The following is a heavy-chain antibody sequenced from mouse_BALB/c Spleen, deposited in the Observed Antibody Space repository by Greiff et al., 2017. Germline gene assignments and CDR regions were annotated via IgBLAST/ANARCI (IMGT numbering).Heavy chain of an antibody. D-gene: IGHD2-10*01. Sequence: QVQLQQSAAELARPGASVKMSCKASGYTFTSYTMHWVKQRPGQGLEWIGYINPSSGYTEYNQKFKDKTTLTADKSSSTAYMQLSSLTSEDSAVYYCARSSYYGNYVDFDYWGQGTTLTVSS. CDR2: INPSSGYT. CDR1: GYTFTSYT. J-gene: IGHJ2*01. CDR3: ARSSYYGNYVDFDY. V-gene: IGHV1-4*02.